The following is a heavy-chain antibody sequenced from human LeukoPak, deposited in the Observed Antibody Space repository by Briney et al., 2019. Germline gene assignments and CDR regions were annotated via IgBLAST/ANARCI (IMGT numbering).Heavy chain of an antibody. D-gene: IGHD3-22*01. V-gene: IGHV3-30*04. CDR1: GFTFSSHA. CDR3: AGGARYYYDCSCLDY. Sequence: GGPLRLSCAASGFTFSSHAMSCVREAPGKALEWVAIISYEGSNKYYADSVKGRFTISRDNAKILPYLQLNSLRGEDCAVYYCAGGARYYYDCSCLDYWGQGTLVTVSS. CDR2: ISYEGSNK. J-gene: IGHJ4*02.